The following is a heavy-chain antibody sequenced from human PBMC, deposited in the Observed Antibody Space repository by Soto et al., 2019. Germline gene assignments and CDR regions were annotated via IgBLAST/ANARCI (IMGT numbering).Heavy chain of an antibody. Sequence: QVQLVQSGAEVRNPGSSVKVSCKASGGTFSTSAINWVRQAPGQGLEWIGMIIPLYGTTHYAQKLQGRVTITADESTRTSNLELTSLTYEDMAVYFCAREGGGWRSAYCDYWGQGTQVTIS. D-gene: IGHD3-22*01. CDR3: AREGGGWRSAYCDY. CDR1: GGTFSTSA. V-gene: IGHV1-69*18. J-gene: IGHJ4*02. CDR2: IIPLYGTT.